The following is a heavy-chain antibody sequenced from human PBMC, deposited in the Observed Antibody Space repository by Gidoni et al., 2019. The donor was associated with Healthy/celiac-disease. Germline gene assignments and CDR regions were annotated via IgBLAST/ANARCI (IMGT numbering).Heavy chain of an antibody. J-gene: IGHJ4*02. CDR3: ARVEGWYSSSSFDY. CDR1: GGTFSSYA. CDR2: IIPILGIA. Sequence: QVQLVQSGAEVKKPGSSVKVSCKASGGTFSSYAISWVRQAPGQGLEWMGRIIPILGIANYAQKFQGRVTITADKSTSTAYMELSSLRSEDTAVYYCARVEGWYSSSSFDYWGQGTLVTVSS. D-gene: IGHD6-6*01. V-gene: IGHV1-69*04.